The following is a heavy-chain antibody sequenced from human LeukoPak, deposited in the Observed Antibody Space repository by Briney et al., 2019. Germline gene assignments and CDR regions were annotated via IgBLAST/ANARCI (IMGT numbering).Heavy chain of an antibody. D-gene: IGHD3-10*01. CDR3: ARRKGSYYNY. J-gene: IGHJ4*02. Sequence: PGRSLRLSCAASGFTFSSYGVHWVRQAPGKGLEWVAVISYDGSNKYYADSVKGRFTISRDNAKNSLYLQMNSLRAEDTAVYYCARRKGSYYNYWGQETLVTVSS. CDR2: ISYDGSNK. V-gene: IGHV3-30*03. CDR1: GFTFSSYG.